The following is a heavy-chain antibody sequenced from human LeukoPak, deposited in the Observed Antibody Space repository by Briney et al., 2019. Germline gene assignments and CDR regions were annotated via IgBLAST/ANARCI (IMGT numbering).Heavy chain of an antibody. D-gene: IGHD6-19*01. CDR2: TYYRSKWYN. CDR1: GDSVSSNSAA. J-gene: IGHJ6*02. CDR3: ARGRAVAGGSYYYYYGMDV. V-gene: IGHV6-1*01. Sequence: SQTLSLTCAISGDSVSSNSAAWNWIRQSPSRGLEWLGRTYYRSKWYNDYAVSVKSRITINLDTSKNQFSLQLNSVTPEDTAVYYCARGRAVAGGSYYYYYGMDVSGQGTTVTVSS.